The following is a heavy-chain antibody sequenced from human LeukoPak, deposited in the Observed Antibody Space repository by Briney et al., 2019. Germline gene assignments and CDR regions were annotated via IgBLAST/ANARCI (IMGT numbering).Heavy chain of an antibody. V-gene: IGHV1-2*02. CDR2: INPNSGGT. Sequence: ASVKVSCKASGYSFTAYYMHWVRQAPGQGLEWMGSINPNSGGTNYAQKLQGRVTMTRDTSISTASMELSSLRPDDTAVYYCARVSSWPKSFDYWGQGTLVTVSS. J-gene: IGHJ4*02. CDR3: ARVSSWPKSFDY. CDR1: GYSFTAYY. D-gene: IGHD6-13*01.